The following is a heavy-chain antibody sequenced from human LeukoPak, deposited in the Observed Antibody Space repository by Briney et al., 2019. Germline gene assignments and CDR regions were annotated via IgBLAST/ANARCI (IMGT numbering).Heavy chain of an antibody. CDR3: ARGRGGDYYYYYMDV. CDR2: IYHSGST. CDR1: GYSISSGYY. J-gene: IGHJ6*03. D-gene: IGHD3-16*01. Sequence: SETLSLTCTVSGYSISSGYYWGWIRQPPGKGLEWIGSIYHSGSTYYNPSLKGRVTISVDTSKNQFSLNLSSVTAADTAVYYCARGRGGDYYYYYMDVWGKGTTVTVSS. V-gene: IGHV4-38-2*02.